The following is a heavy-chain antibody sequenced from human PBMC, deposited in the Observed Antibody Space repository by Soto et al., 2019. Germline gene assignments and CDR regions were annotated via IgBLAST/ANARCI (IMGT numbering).Heavy chain of an antibody. D-gene: IGHD1-26*01. Sequence: QVPLVQSGAEVTKPGASVQVSCKASGFTFSHHSIHWVRQAPGQRLEWMGWINSDTGYTKYSQKFQARLTITWDSSAKTGYMELSSLQSEDTAVYYCVRGKEAGVWFDPWGQGTLVTVSS. V-gene: IGHV1-3*04. J-gene: IGHJ5*02. CDR1: GFTFSHHS. CDR2: INSDTGYT. CDR3: VRGKEAGVWFDP.